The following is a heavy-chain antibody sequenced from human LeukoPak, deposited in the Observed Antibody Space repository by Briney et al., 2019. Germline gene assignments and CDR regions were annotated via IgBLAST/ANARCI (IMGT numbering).Heavy chain of an antibody. CDR1: GGSFSGYY. CDR3: ARDSRLLWFGGLFFHGMDV. Sequence: SETLSLTCAVYGGSFSGYYWSWIRQPPGKGLEWIGEINHSGSTNYNPSLKSRVTISVDTSKNQFSLKLSSVTAADTAVYYCARDSRLLWFGGLFFHGMDVWGQGTTVTVSS. J-gene: IGHJ6*02. CDR2: INHSGST. D-gene: IGHD3-10*01. V-gene: IGHV4-34*01.